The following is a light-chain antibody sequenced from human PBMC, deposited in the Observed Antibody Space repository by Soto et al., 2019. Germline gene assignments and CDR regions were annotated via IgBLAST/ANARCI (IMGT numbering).Light chain of an antibody. CDR1: QSISDY. J-gene: IGKJ3*01. CDR2: GAS. CDR3: QQSYSLPLT. Sequence: DIQMTQSPSSLSASVGDRVAITCRSSQSISDYLNWYQQKPGKALKLVIYGASNLQSGVPPRFSGSGSGSEFTLTIGGLQPDDFAIYFCQQSYSLPLTFGPGTKVDIK. V-gene: IGKV1-39*01.